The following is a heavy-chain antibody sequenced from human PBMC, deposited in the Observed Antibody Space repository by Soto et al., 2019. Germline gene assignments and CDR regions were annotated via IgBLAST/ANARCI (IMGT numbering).Heavy chain of an antibody. CDR2: VYYRGST. J-gene: IGHJ4*02. CDR3: GGGGGSYSSGWYYDS. V-gene: IGHV4-59*12. D-gene: IGHD6-19*01. Sequence: QVQLQESGPGLVKPSETMSLTCTVAGVSISNSNTYWNWVRQPPGKGLEWIGFVYYRGSTKYNPSLESRVPLSVAPPRNQVPRGLTLLTPKDTAVYYGGGGGGSYSSGWYYDSWGQGTLVTVSS. CDR1: GVSISNSNTY.